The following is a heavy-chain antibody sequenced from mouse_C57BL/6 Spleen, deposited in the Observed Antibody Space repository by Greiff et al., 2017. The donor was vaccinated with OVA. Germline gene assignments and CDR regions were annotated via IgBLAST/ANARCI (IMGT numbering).Heavy chain of an antibody. CDR3: ARGRGIAMDY. CDR1: GYAFSSSC. CDR2: IYPGDGDT. Sequence: QVQLQQSGPELVKPGASVKISCKASGYAFSSSCMNWVKQRPGKGLEWIGRIYPGDGDTNYNGKFKGKATLTADKSSSTAYMQLSSLTSEDSAVYFCARGRGIAMDYWGQGTSVTVSS. J-gene: IGHJ4*01. V-gene: IGHV1-82*01.